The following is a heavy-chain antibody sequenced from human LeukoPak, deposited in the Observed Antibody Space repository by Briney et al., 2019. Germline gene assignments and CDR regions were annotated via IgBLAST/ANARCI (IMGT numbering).Heavy chain of an antibody. J-gene: IGHJ4*02. V-gene: IGHV3-53*01. Sequence: PGGSLRLSCAASGVTVSSNYMSWVRQAPGKGLEWVSVIYSGGSTYYADSVKGRFTISRDNSKNTLYLQMNSLRAEDTAVYYCASPSPYYDSSGYYYGFLYYWGQGTLVTVSS. D-gene: IGHD3-22*01. CDR1: GVTVSSNY. CDR2: IYSGGST. CDR3: ASPSPYYDSSGYYYGFLYY.